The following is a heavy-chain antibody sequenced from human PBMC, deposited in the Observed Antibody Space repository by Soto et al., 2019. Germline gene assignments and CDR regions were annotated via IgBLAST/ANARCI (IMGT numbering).Heavy chain of an antibody. J-gene: IGHJ4*02. CDR2: IYYSGST. D-gene: IGHD6-13*01. Sequence: SETLSLTCTVSVGSISSGDYYWSWIRQPPGKGLEWIGYIYYSGSTYYNPSLKSRVTISVDTSKNQFSLKLSSVTAADTAVYYCAREIAAAGAVDYWGQGTLVTVSS. CDR3: AREIAAAGAVDY. V-gene: IGHV4-30-4*01. CDR1: VGSISSGDYY.